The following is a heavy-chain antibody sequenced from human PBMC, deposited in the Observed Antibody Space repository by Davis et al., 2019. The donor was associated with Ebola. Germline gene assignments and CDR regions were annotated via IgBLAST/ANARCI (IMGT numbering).Heavy chain of an antibody. V-gene: IGHV4-59*13. J-gene: IGHJ4*02. D-gene: IGHD2-15*01. Sequence: MPSETLSLTCTVSGGSISGYYWSWIRQPPGKGLEWIGYVYYGGSTDYNPSLKSRVTMSVDTSKSQFSLKLSSVTAADTAVYYCARTDRVCSGGICYSGDGFDCWGQGTLVTVSS. CDR3: ARTDRVCSGGICYSGDGFDC. CDR2: VYYGGST. CDR1: GGSISGYY.